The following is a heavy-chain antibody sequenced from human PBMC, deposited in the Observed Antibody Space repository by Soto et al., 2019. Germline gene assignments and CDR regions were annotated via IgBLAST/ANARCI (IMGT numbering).Heavy chain of an antibody. CDR1: GGTFSSYT. V-gene: IGHV1-69*04. D-gene: IGHD3-22*01. Sequence: ASVTVSCKASGGTFSSYTISWVRQAPGQGLEWMGRIIPILGIANYAQKFQGRVTITADKSTSTAYMELSSLRSEDTAVYYCARDQKPYYYDSSGYHPAEYFQHWGQGTLVTVSS. CDR3: ARDQKPYYYDSSGYHPAEYFQH. J-gene: IGHJ1*01. CDR2: IIPILGIA.